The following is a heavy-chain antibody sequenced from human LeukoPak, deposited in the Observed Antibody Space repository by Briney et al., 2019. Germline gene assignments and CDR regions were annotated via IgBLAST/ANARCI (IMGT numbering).Heavy chain of an antibody. Sequence: GGSLRLSCAASVFTFSSYSMNWVRQAPGKGLEWVSSISSSSSYKYYADSVKGRFTISRDNAKNSLYLQMNSTRAEDTAVHYCRLGYCSSTSWFPLGYWGQGTLVTVSS. J-gene: IGHJ4*02. CDR3: RLGYCSSTSWFPLGY. V-gene: IGHV3-21*01. CDR2: ISSSSSYK. D-gene: IGHD2-2*01. CDR1: VFTFSSYS.